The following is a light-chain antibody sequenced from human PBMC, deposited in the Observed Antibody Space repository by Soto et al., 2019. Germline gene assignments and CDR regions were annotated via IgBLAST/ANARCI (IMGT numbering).Light chain of an antibody. CDR2: EVT. CDR3: CSYAGSSTFLYV. CDR1: SSDVGGYNL. V-gene: IGLV2-23*02. Sequence: QSVLTQPASVSGSPGQSITISCTGTSSDVGGYNLVSWYQQHPGKAPKLMIYEVTKRPSGVSNRFSGSKSGNTASLTTSGLQAEDEADYYCCSYAGSSTFLYVFGTGTKVTVL. J-gene: IGLJ1*01.